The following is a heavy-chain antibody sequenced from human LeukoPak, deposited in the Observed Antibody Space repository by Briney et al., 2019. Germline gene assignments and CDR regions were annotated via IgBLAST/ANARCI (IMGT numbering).Heavy chain of an antibody. CDR1: GYTFTSYG. CDR3: ASPRIAAAGIYGMDV. J-gene: IGHJ6*02. V-gene: IGHV1-18*01. CDR2: ISAYNGNT. D-gene: IGHD6-13*01. Sequence: ASVKVSCKASGYTFTSYGISWVRQAPGRGLEWMGWISAYNGNTNYAQKLQGRVTMTTDTSTSTAYMELRSLRSDDTAVYYCASPRIAAAGIYGMDVWGQGTTVTVSS.